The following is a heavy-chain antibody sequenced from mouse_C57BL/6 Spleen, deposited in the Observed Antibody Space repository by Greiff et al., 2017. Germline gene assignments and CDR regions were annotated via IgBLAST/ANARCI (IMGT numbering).Heavy chain of an antibody. CDR3: AEGYYSNYVFAY. CDR2: INPSNGGT. D-gene: IGHD2-5*01. J-gene: IGHJ3*01. V-gene: IGHV1-53*01. Sequence: VQLQQPGTELVKPGASVKLSCKASGYAFTSYWMPWVKQRPGQGLEWIGNINPSNGGTNYNEKFKSKATLTVDTSSSTAYMQLRSLPSEDSAVYYCAEGYYSNYVFAYWGQGTLVTVSA. CDR1: GYAFTSYW.